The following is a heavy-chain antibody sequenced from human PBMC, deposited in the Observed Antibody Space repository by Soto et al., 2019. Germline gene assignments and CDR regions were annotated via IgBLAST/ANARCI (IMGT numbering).Heavy chain of an antibody. J-gene: IGHJ6*02. CDR1: GYTFTSYG. Sequence: ASVKVSCKASGYTFTSYGISWVRQAPGQGLEWMGWISAYNGNTNYAQKPQGRVTMTTDTSTSTAYMELRSLRSDDTAVYYCARAYDILTIRHYYYYGMDVWGQGTTVTVSS. V-gene: IGHV1-18*04. CDR2: ISAYNGNT. D-gene: IGHD3-9*01. CDR3: ARAYDILTIRHYYYYGMDV.